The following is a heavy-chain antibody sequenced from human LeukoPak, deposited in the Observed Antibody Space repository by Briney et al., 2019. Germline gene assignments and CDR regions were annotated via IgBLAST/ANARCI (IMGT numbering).Heavy chain of an antibody. CDR2: INTNSGGT. D-gene: IGHD2-2*01. CDR3: ARDIGYCSSTSCYVVGDY. J-gene: IGHJ4*02. CDR1: GYTFTGYY. V-gene: IGHV1-2*06. Sequence: ASVKVSCKASGYTFTGYYMHWVRQAPGQGLEWMGRINTNSGGTNYAQKFQGRVTMTRDTSISTAYMELSRLRSDDTAVYYCARDIGYCSSTSCYVVGDYWGQGTLVTVAS.